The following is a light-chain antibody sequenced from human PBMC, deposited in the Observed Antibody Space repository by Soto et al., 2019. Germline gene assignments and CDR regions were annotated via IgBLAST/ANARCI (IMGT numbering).Light chain of an antibody. J-gene: IGLJ3*02. CDR1: SSDIGAYDY. CDR2: EVT. V-gene: IGLV2-14*01. CDR3: SSYTSSSLWV. Sequence: QSVLTQPASVSGSPGQSISISCTGTSSDIGAYDYVSWYQQHPGRAPRLMIFEVTNRPSGVSNRFSGSKSGNTASLTISGLQAEDEANYYCSSYTSSSLWVFGGGTKLTVL.